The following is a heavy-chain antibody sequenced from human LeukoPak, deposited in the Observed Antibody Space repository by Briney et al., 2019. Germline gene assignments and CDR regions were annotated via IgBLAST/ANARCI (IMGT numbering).Heavy chain of an antibody. J-gene: IGHJ1*01. D-gene: IGHD1-26*01. CDR1: GYTFTSNY. Sequence: ASVKVSCKASGYTFTSNYIHWVRQAPGQGLEWMGMIYPRDGSTSYAQKFQGRVTVTRDTSTSTVHMELSGLRSEDTAVYYCARDRGTYLGYFQHWGQGTLVTVSS. V-gene: IGHV1-46*01. CDR2: IYPRDGST. CDR3: ARDRGTYLGYFQH.